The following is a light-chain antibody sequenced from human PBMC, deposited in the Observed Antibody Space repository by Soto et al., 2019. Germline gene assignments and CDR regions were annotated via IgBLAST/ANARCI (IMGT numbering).Light chain of an antibody. CDR2: GAS. Sequence: EIVLTQSPGTLSLSPGERATLSCRASQSVSSTYLAWYQQKPGQAPRLLIYGASSRATGIPDRISGSGSGTDFTLTISSLEPEDFAVYYCQQRGHWPRTFGQGTKVEMK. V-gene: IGKV3-20*01. J-gene: IGKJ1*01. CDR3: QQRGHWPRT. CDR1: QSVSSTY.